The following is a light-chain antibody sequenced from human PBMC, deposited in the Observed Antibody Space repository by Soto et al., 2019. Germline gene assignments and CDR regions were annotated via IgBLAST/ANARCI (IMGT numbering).Light chain of an antibody. J-gene: IGKJ3*01. CDR1: QSVSID. Sequence: EVVLTQSPATLSLSPGDRATLSCRASQSVSIDFAWYQQKPGQAPRLLIYDASNRPTGIPARFSGSGSGTDFTLTISSLEPEDFAVYYCQHRHNFGSGTKVDIK. CDR3: QHRHN. V-gene: IGKV3-11*01. CDR2: DAS.